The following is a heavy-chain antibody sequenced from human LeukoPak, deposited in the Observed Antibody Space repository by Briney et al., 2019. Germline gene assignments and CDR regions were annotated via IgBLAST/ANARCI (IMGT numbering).Heavy chain of an antibody. J-gene: IGHJ4*02. CDR2: IFQGGGEI. CDR1: GFTFSTFA. V-gene: IGHV3-23*01. D-gene: IGHD1-26*01. CDR3: AREEGGGTYTKYYFDY. Sequence: GGSLRLSCAASGFTFSTFAMIWVRQPPGKGLEWVSSIFQGGGEIHYADSVRGRFTISRDNSKSTLSLQMNSLRAEDTAVYYCAREEGGGTYTKYYFDYWGQGTLVTVSS.